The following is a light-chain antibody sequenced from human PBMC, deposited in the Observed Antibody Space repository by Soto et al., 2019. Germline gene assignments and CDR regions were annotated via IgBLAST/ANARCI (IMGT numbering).Light chain of an antibody. CDR3: QNYNSAPIT. J-gene: IGKJ5*01. Sequence: DIQMPQSPSSLSASVGDRVTSTCRASQAISNYLACFQQTVPNVLIYAASTLQSGVPSRFSGCGSGTDFTLTITGLQPEDVATDYCQNYNSAPITFGQGTRLE. CDR2: AAS. V-gene: IGKV1-27*01. CDR1: QAISNY.